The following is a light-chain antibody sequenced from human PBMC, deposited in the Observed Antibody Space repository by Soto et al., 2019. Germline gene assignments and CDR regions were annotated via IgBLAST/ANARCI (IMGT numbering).Light chain of an antibody. Sequence: EIVLSQSPGTLSLSPGERATLSCRASQIVGGDTLAWFQQRPGQAPRLVIYGASNRAAGIPDRFSGSGSGTDFTLTVSRLESEDFAMYYCQQYHWAPDTFGQGTRLEIK. CDR3: QQYHWAPDT. V-gene: IGKV3-20*01. CDR2: GAS. CDR1: QIVGGDT. J-gene: IGKJ5*01.